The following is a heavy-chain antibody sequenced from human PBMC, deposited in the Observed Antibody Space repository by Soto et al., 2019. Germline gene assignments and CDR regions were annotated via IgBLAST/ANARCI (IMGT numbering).Heavy chain of an antibody. Sequence: QVQLVQPGGEVKRPGASVKVSCKTSGYTFSNYGITWVRQAPGQPLEWLGWISLYSDGTNYAQKFQGRVSMTTDTSTTTAYMELRSLGSDDTAVYYCARVVPGAEAWFGPWGQGTLVTVSS. CDR2: ISLYSDGT. V-gene: IGHV1-18*01. J-gene: IGHJ5*02. D-gene: IGHD2-2*01. CDR1: GYTFSNYG. CDR3: ARVVPGAEAWFGP.